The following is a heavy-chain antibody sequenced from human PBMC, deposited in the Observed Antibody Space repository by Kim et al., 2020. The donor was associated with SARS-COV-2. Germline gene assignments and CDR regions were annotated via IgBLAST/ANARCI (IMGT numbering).Heavy chain of an antibody. CDR2: IKSKTDGGTT. CDR1: GFTFSNAW. D-gene: IGHD3-16*02. CDR3: TSSYYDYVWGSYRYIDY. V-gene: IGHV3-15*01. Sequence: GWSLRLSCAASGFTFSNAWMSWVRQAPGKGLEWVGRIKSKTDGGTTDYAAPVKGRFTISRDDSKNTLYLQMNSLKTEDTAVYYCTSSYYDYVWGSYRYIDYWGQGTLVTVSS. J-gene: IGHJ4*02.